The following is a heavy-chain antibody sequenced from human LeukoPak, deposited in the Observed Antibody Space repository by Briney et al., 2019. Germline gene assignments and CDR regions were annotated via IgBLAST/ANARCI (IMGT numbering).Heavy chain of an antibody. D-gene: IGHD3-10*01. CDR3: ARGAVFTMVRGRGVDY. Sequence: PGGSLRLSCAASGFTFSSYSMNWVRQAPGKGLEWVSSISSSSSYIYYADSVKGRFTISRDNAKNSLYLQMNSLRAEDTAVYYCARGAVFTMVRGRGVDYWGQGTLVTVSS. CDR1: GFTFSSYS. CDR2: ISSSSSYI. J-gene: IGHJ4*02. V-gene: IGHV3-21*01.